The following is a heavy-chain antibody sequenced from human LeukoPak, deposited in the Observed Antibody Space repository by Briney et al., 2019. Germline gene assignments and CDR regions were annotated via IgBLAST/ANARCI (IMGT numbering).Heavy chain of an antibody. CDR3: AKGSGYYSYYGMDV. CDR2: ISGSGGST. V-gene: IGHV3-23*01. D-gene: IGHD1-26*01. CDR1: GFTFSSYA. Sequence: GGSLRLSCAASGFTFSSYAMSWVRQAPGKGLEWVSAISGSGGSTYYADSVKGRFTISRDNSKNTLCLQMNSLRAEDTAVYYCAKGSGYYSYYGMDVWGQGTTVTVSS. J-gene: IGHJ6*02.